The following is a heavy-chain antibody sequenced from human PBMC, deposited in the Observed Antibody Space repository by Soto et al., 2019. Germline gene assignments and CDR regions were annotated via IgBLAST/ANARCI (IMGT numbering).Heavy chain of an antibody. V-gene: IGHV1-8*01. J-gene: IGHJ4*02. D-gene: IGHD5-12*01. CDR2: MNPNTGDT. CDR1: GYTFISYD. CDR3: ARGDGYIFDY. Sequence: QVQLVQSGAEVKKPGASVKISCKASGYTFISYDINWVRQATGQGLERMGWMNPNTGDTGYAQKFQGRVTMTRNTSINTANLELSSLRSDDTAVYFCARGDGYIFDYWGQGTLVTVSP.